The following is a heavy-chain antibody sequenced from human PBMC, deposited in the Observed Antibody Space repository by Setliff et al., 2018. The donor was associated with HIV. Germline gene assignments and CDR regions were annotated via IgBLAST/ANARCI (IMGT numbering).Heavy chain of an antibody. Sequence: GGSLRLSCAASGFTFSGYEMNWVRQAPGKGLEWVSYISFSGTNMYYADSVKGRFTISRDNAKNSLFLQMDRLRAEDTAVYYCVRYGPYIVGASTNGRTLDYWGQGILVTVSS. CDR3: VRYGPYIVGASTNGRTLDY. D-gene: IGHD1-26*01. J-gene: IGHJ4*02. V-gene: IGHV3-48*03. CDR1: GFTFSGYE. CDR2: ISFSGTNM.